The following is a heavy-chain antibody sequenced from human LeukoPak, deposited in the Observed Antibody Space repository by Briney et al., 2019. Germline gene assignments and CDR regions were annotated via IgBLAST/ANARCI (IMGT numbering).Heavy chain of an antibody. D-gene: IGHD3-22*01. Sequence: ASVKVSCKTSGYTFTGYYMHWVRQAPGQGLEWMGWINPNSGGTNYPLKFQGRGTMTRDTSISTAYMELSRLTSDDTAVYYCVPSNDYYYYFDYWGQGTLVTVSS. CDR1: GYTFTGYY. CDR3: VPSNDYYYYFDY. V-gene: IGHV1-2*02. CDR2: INPNSGGT. J-gene: IGHJ4*02.